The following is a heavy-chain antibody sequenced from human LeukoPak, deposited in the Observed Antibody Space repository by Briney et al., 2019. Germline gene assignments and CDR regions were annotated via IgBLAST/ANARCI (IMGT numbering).Heavy chain of an antibody. J-gene: IGHJ4*02. V-gene: IGHV1-69*13. CDR1: GGTFSSHA. CDR2: IIPIFETT. Sequence: SVKVSCKASGGTFSSHAFNWVRQAPGQGLEWMGGIIPIFETTNYAQKFQGRVTITADESTTTTYMELSSLRSEDTAVYYCARGAPYDILTGYYNWIDYWGQGTLVTVSS. D-gene: IGHD3-9*01. CDR3: ARGAPYDILTGYYNWIDY.